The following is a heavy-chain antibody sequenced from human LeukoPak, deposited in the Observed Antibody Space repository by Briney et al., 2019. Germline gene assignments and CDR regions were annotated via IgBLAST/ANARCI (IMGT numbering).Heavy chain of an antibody. D-gene: IGHD5-18*01. CDR2: INHSGST. CDR1: GGSFSGYY. Sequence: SETLSLTCAVYGGSFSGYYWSWIRQPPGKGLEWIEEINHSGSTNYNPSLKSRVTISVDTSKDQFSLKLSSVTAADTAVYYCARETGYSYGSRSYWYFDLWGRGTLVTVSS. V-gene: IGHV4-34*01. J-gene: IGHJ2*01. CDR3: ARETGYSYGSRSYWYFDL.